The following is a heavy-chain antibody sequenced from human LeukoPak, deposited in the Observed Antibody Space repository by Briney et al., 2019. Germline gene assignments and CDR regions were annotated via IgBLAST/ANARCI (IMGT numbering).Heavy chain of an antibody. J-gene: IGHJ3*02. CDR3: ASAYTMIATQGAFDI. V-gene: IGHV1-69*01. Sequence: ASVTVSCKASGGTFSSYAISWVRQAPGQGLEWMGGIIPIFGTANYAQKFQGRVTITADESTSTAYMELSSLRSEDTAVYYCASAYTMIATQGAFDIWGQGTMVTVSS. CDR2: IIPIFGTA. D-gene: IGHD3-22*01. CDR1: GGTFSSYA.